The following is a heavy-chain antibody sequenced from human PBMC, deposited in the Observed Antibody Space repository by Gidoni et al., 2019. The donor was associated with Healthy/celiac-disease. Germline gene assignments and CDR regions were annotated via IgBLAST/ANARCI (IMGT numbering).Heavy chain of an antibody. D-gene: IGHD3-9*01. V-gene: IGHV4-34*01. CDR3: ARGRAYYDILTGYYRGFLNWFDP. CDR1: GGSFSGYY. J-gene: IGHJ5*02. CDR2: INHSGST. Sequence: QVQLQQWGAGLLKPSETLSLTCAVYGGSFSGYYWSWIRQPPGKGLEWIGEINHSGSTNYNPSLKSRVTISVDTSKNQFSLKLSSVTAADTAVYYCARGRAYYDILTGYYRGFLNWFDPWGQGTLVTVSS.